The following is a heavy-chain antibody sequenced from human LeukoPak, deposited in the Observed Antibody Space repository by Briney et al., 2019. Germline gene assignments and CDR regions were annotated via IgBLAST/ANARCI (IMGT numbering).Heavy chain of an antibody. CDR3: STGPRSLIY. V-gene: IGHV3-11*01. CDR1: GLSFSDSY. J-gene: IGHJ4*02. Sequence: SGGSLRLSCVVSGLSFSDSYMTWIRQTPGMGLESLAYISGSGHDIYYADSVKGRFTISRDNAKNSLYLQMNSLRPEDTALYYCSTGPRSLIYWGQGTLVTVSS. CDR2: ISGSGHDI.